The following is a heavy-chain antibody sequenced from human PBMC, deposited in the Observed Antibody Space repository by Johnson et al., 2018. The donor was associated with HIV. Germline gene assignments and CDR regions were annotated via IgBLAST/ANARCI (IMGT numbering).Heavy chain of an antibody. J-gene: IGHJ3*02. CDR1: GFTFDDYG. V-gene: IGHV3-20*04. D-gene: IGHD6-6*01. CDR2: IGVTSDT. Sequence: VQVVESGGGVVRPGGSLRLSCAAAGFTFDDYGMSWVRQAPGKGLEWVSAIGVTSDTYYPGSVKGRFTISRDNAKNSLYLQMNSLRAEDTAVYYCAREQSLMAAQIPDAFDIWGQGTMVTVSS. CDR3: AREQSLMAAQIPDAFDI.